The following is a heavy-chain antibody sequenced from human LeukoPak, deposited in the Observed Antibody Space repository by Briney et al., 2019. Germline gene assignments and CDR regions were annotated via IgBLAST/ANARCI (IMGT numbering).Heavy chain of an antibody. CDR2: IIPIFGTA. J-gene: IGHJ4*02. CDR3: ARSRIAVAPFDY. CDR1: GGTFSSYA. Sequence: EASVKVSCKASGGTFSSYAISWVRQAPGQGLEWMGGIIPIFGTANCAQKFQGRVTITTDESTSTAYMELSSLRSEDTAVYYCARSRIAVAPFDYWGQGTLVTVSS. D-gene: IGHD6-19*01. V-gene: IGHV1-69*05.